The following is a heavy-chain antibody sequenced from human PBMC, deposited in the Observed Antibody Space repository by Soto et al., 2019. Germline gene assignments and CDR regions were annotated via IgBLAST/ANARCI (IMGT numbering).Heavy chain of an antibody. V-gene: IGHV3-30*18. D-gene: IGHD1-20*01. CDR2: ISYDGSNK. J-gene: IGHJ4*02. CDR3: AKAISGYNAPLDH. CDR1: GFTFSSYG. Sequence: GGSLRLSCAASGFTFSSYGMHWVRQAPGKGLEWVAVISYDGSNKYYADSVKGRFTISRDNSKNTLYLQMNSLRVEDTAVYYCAKAISGYNAPLDHWGQGTRVTVSS.